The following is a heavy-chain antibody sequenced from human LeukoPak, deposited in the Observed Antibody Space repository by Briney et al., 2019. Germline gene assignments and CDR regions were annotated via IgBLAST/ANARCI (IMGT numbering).Heavy chain of an antibody. D-gene: IGHD3-10*01. CDR1: GFTFSDYY. J-gene: IGHJ4*02. Sequence: GGSLRLSCAASGFTFSDYYMSWIRQAPGKGLEWVSYISSGGSTKYYADSVKGRFTISRDNAKNSLYLQMNSLRAEDTAVYYCAKLTLFENGSGSSDYWGRGTLVTVSS. V-gene: IGHV3-11*01. CDR2: ISSGGSTK. CDR3: AKLTLFENGSGSSDY.